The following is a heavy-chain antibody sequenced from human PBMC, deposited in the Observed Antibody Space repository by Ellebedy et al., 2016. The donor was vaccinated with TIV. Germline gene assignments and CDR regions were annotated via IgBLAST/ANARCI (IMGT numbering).Heavy chain of an antibody. CDR2: IYSGGST. V-gene: IGHV3-66*04. D-gene: IGHD3-16*01. Sequence: GGSLRLSCAASGFTFSTYGMHWVRQAPGKGLEWVSVIYSGGSTYYADSVKGRFTISRDNSKNTLYLQMNSLRAEDTAVYYCAGLSRRSILSWGQGTLVTVSS. CDR1: GFTFSTYG. J-gene: IGHJ5*02. CDR3: AGLSRRSILS.